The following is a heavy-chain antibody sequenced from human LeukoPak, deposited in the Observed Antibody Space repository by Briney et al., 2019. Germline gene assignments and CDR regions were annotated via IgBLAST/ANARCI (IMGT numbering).Heavy chain of an antibody. Sequence: LETLSLTCTVSDGSISDYSWSWIRQPPGKGLGWIGYIYYSGSTNYNPSLKSRVTISLDTSKNQFSLKLSSVTAADTAVYYCARGYSGINGNFQHWGQGTLVTVSS. J-gene: IGHJ1*01. CDR3: ARGYSGINGNFQH. CDR2: IYYSGST. D-gene: IGHD1-26*01. CDR1: DGSISDYS. V-gene: IGHV4-59*01.